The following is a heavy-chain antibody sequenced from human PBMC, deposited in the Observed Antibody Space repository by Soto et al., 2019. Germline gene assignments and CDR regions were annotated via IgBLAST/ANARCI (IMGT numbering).Heavy chain of an antibody. Sequence: QVQLVESGGGVVQPGRSLRLSCAASGFAFNSYAMHWVRQAPGKGLEWVAIMSYDGNNQYYADYVKGRFTISRDNFKNTLYLQMNSLRTEDTAMYYCAKALGELSPESFDYWGQGILVTV. D-gene: IGHD3-16*02. CDR3: AKALGELSPESFDY. CDR2: MSYDGNNQ. CDR1: GFAFNSYA. J-gene: IGHJ4*02. V-gene: IGHV3-30*18.